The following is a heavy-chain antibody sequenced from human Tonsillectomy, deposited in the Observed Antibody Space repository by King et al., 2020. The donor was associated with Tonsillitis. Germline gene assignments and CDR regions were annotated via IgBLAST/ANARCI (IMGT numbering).Heavy chain of an antibody. CDR1: GFTLSKVW. V-gene: IGHV3-15*01. Sequence: VQLVESGGGLVKNGGSLRLSCVASGFTLSKVWMTWIRQAPGKRLEWVGHIKSEKDGGTRDYSASVRGRFTISRDDSRNTLFLQMISLKTEDTATYYCTTGENWGQGARVTVSS. CDR2: IKSEKDGGTR. J-gene: IGHJ4*02. CDR3: TTGEN.